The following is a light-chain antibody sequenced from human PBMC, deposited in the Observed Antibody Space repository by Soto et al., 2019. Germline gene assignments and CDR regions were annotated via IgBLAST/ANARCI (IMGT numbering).Light chain of an antibody. CDR3: QSYSSLSGSV. Sequence: QSVLTQAPSASGAPGQRVTISCTGSSSNIGAGYDVHWYQQLPGTAPKLLIYGNSNRPSGVPDRFSGSKSGTSASLAITGLQAEDEADYYCQSYSSLSGSVFGTGTKLTVL. J-gene: IGLJ1*01. CDR2: GNS. CDR1: SSNIGAGYD. V-gene: IGLV1-40*01.